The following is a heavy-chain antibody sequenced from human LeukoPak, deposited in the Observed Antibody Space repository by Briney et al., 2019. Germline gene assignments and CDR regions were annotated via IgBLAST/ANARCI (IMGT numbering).Heavy chain of an antibody. V-gene: IGHV1-69*13. Sequence: ASVKVSCKASGGTFSSYAISWVRQAPGQGLEWMGGIIPIFGTANYARRFQGRVTITADESTSTAYMELSSLRSEDTAVYYCARDGDYYGSGIDYWGQGTLVTVSS. CDR3: ARDGDYYGSGIDY. J-gene: IGHJ4*02. CDR1: GGTFSSYA. D-gene: IGHD3-10*01. CDR2: IIPIFGTA.